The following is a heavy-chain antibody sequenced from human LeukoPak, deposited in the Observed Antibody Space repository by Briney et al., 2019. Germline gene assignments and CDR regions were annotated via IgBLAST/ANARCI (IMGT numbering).Heavy chain of an antibody. J-gene: IGHJ4*02. CDR3: ARQGWGIAVAHFDY. CDR2: IYTSGST. CDR1: GGSISSGSYY. D-gene: IGHD6-19*01. Sequence: SQTLSLTCTVSGGSISSGSYYWSWIRQPAGKGLEWIGRIYTSGSTNYNPSLKSRVTISVDTSKNQFSLKLSSVTAADTAVYYCARQGWGIAVAHFDYWGQGTLVTVSS. V-gene: IGHV4-61*02.